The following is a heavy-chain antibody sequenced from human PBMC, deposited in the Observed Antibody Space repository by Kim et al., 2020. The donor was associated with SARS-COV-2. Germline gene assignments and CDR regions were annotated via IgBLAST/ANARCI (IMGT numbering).Heavy chain of an antibody. CDR1: GGSISSSSYY. CDR3: ARGLMGFPGWFDP. V-gene: IGHV4-39*07. D-gene: IGHD3-10*01. J-gene: IGHJ5*02. Sequence: SETLSLTCTVSGGSISSSSYYWGWIRQPPGKGLEWIGSIYYSGSTYYNPSLKSRVTISVDTSKNQFSLKLSSVTAADTAVYYCARGLMGFPGWFDPWGQGTLVTVSS. CDR2: IYYSGST.